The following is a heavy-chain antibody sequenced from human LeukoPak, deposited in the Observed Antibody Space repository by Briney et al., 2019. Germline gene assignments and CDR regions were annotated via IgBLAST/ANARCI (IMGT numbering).Heavy chain of an antibody. Sequence: ASVKVSCKASGYTFTSYDINWVRQATGQGLEWMGWMNPNSGNTGYAQKFQGRVTMTRNTSISTAYMELSSQRSEDTAVYYCARPSIAAGDAFDIWGQGTMVTVSS. J-gene: IGHJ3*02. CDR2: MNPNSGNT. D-gene: IGHD6-13*01. CDR1: GYTFTSYD. CDR3: ARPSIAAGDAFDI. V-gene: IGHV1-8*01.